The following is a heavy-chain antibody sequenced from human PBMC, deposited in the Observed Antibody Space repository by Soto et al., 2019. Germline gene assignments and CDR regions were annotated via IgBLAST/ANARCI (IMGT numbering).Heavy chain of an antibody. CDR1: RYTFKSHG. Sequence: GGSLRLSCAASRYTFKSHGLSWVRQAPGKGMEWVSTIDPSGVKTHYADSVKGRFTISRENSRNTLHLQMDDLRADDTAVYYRVSCVSAHFDYWGRGTVVTVSS. CDR3: VSCVSAHFDY. D-gene: IGHD3-16*01. J-gene: IGHJ4*02. CDR2: IDPSGVKT. V-gene: IGHV3-23*01.